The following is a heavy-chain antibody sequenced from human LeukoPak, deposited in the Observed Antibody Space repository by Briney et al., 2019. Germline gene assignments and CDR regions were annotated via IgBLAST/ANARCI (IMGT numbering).Heavy chain of an antibody. CDR3: AKAPYGWNADYYYYGMDV. J-gene: IGHJ6*02. CDR2: ISGSGGST. D-gene: IGHD1-1*01. Sequence: GGSLRLSCAASGFTSSSYAMSWVRQAPGKGLEWVSAISGSGGSTYYADSVKGRFTISRDNSKNTLYLQMNSLRAEDTAVYYCAKAPYGWNADYYYYGMDVWGQGTTVTVSS. V-gene: IGHV3-23*01. CDR1: GFTSSSYA.